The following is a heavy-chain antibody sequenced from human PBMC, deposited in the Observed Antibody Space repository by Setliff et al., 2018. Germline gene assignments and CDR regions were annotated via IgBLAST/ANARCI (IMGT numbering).Heavy chain of an antibody. CDR3: TPDPDDFRLDY. D-gene: IGHD2-21*02. Sequence: GGSLRLPCAASGISFGDYAMSWVRQAPGKGREWVGFIRTKPYGGTTEYAASVKGRFTISRDDSKSITYLQMNSLKTEDTAVYYCTPDPDDFRLDYRGQGTLVTVS. J-gene: IGHJ4*02. CDR2: IRTKPYGGTT. CDR1: GISFGDYA. V-gene: IGHV3-49*04.